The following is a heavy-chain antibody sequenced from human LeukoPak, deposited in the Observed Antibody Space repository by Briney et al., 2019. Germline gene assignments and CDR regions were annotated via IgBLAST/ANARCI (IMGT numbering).Heavy chain of an antibody. D-gene: IGHD3-9*01. J-gene: IGHJ4*02. CDR3: AKDKYFDWLLHFYFDY. V-gene: IGHV3-30*18. CDR1: GFTFSSYG. Sequence: PGRSLRLSCAASGFTFSSYGMHWVRQAPGKGLEWVAVISYDGSNKYYADSVGGRFTISRDNSKNTLYLQMNSLRAEDTAVYYCAKDKYFDWLLHFYFDYWGQGTLVTVSS. CDR2: ISYDGSNK.